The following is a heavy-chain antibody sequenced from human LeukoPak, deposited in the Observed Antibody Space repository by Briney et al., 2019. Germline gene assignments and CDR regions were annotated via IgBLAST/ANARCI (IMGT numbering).Heavy chain of an antibody. J-gene: IGHJ4*02. V-gene: IGHV1-8*01. CDR2: MNPNSGNT. Sequence: ASVTVSCRASGYTFTSYDINWVRQATGQGLEWMGWMNPNSGNTGYAQKFQGRVTMTRNTSISTAYMELSSLRSEDTAVYYCARPGYSGYDYLFDYWGQGTLVTVS. CDR3: ARPGYSGYDYLFDY. D-gene: IGHD5-12*01. CDR1: GYTFTSYD.